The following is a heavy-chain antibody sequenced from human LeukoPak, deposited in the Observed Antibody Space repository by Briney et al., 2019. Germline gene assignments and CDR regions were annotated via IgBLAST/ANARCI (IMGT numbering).Heavy chain of an antibody. Sequence: GESLKISCKGSGYSFTSYWISWVRQMPGKGLEWMGRIDPSDSYTNYSPSFRGHVTISADKSISTAYLQWSSLKASDTAMYYCARQASSGFLPLSYGMDVWGKGTTVTVSS. D-gene: IGHD5-12*01. CDR2: IDPSDSYT. CDR1: GYSFTSYW. CDR3: ARQASSGFLPLSYGMDV. J-gene: IGHJ6*04. V-gene: IGHV5-10-1*01.